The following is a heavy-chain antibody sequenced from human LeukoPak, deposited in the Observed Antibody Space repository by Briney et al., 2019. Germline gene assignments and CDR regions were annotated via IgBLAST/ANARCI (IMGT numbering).Heavy chain of an antibody. J-gene: IGHJ4*02. CDR3: ARVGATSPVKD. CDR2: INHSGST. CDR1: GGSFSGYY. Sequence: PSETLSLTCAVYGGSFSGYYWSWIRQPPGKGLEWIGEINHSGSTNYNPSLKSRVTISVDTSKNQFSLKLSSVTAADTAVYYCARVGATSPVKDWGQGTLVTVSS. V-gene: IGHV4-34*01. D-gene: IGHD1-26*01.